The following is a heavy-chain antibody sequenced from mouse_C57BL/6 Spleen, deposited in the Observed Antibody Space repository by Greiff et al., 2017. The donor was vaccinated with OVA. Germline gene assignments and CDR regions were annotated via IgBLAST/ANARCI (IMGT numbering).Heavy chain of an antibody. J-gene: IGHJ2*01. Sequence: QVQLQQPGAELVKPGASVKMSCKASGYTFTSYWITWVKQRPGQGLEWIGDIYPGSGSTNYNEKFKSKATLTVDTSSSTAYMQLSSLTSEDSAVYYCARGGYYAYYFDHWGQGTTLTVSS. V-gene: IGHV1-55*01. CDR3: ARGGYYAYYFDH. CDR1: GYTFTSYW. D-gene: IGHD2-3*01. CDR2: IYPGSGST.